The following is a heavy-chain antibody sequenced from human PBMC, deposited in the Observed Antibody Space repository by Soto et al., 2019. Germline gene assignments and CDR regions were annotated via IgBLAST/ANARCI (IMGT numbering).Heavy chain of an antibody. V-gene: IGHV4-59*01. CDR3: ARNLNTSSTDATLDP. J-gene: IGHJ5*02. Sequence: PSETLSLTCTVSGGSMSRYYWTWIRQPPGKGLEWIGNIHYTGSTNYNPSLKSRVTILLGTSTSQFSLKVSSVTAADTAVYYCARNLNTSSTDATLDPWGHRPLVTVCS. CDR1: GGSMSRYY. CDR2: IHYTGST.